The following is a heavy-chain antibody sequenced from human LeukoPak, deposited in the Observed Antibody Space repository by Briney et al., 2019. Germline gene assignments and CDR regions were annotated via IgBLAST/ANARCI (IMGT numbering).Heavy chain of an antibody. Sequence: PGGSLRLSCAASGFTFSSYWMSWVRQAPGKGLEWVANIKQDGSDENYVDSVRGRFPISRDNAKNSLFLQMSSLRAEDTAVYYCARDQNSRGYSDGFYYYYYMDVWGKGTTVTVSS. CDR3: ARDQNSRGYSDGFYYYYYMDV. D-gene: IGHD5-18*01. CDR1: GFTFSSYW. J-gene: IGHJ6*03. CDR2: IKQDGSDE. V-gene: IGHV3-7*01.